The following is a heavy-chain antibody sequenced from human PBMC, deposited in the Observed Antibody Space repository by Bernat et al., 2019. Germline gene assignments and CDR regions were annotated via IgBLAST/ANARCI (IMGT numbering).Heavy chain of an antibody. CDR2: IRSKSDGGTT. CDR1: GFILSDAW. Sequence: EVQLVESGGGLVKPGGSLRLSCAASGFILSDAWMSWVRQAPGKGLEWVGRIRSKSDGGTTDYAAFVKGGFTISRDDSKNTLYLQMNSLKTEDTAVYYCTTDPPGGVVTGGLGYWGQGTLVTVSS. D-gene: IGHD4-23*01. J-gene: IGHJ4*02. CDR3: TTDPPGGVVTGGLGY. V-gene: IGHV3-15*07.